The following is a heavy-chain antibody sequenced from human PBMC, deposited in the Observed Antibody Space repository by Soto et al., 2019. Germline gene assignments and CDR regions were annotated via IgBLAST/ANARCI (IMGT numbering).Heavy chain of an antibody. CDR2: IIPIFGTA. J-gene: IGHJ5*02. V-gene: IGHV1-69*13. CDR3: AREVRLRLGELSLPNWFDP. D-gene: IGHD3-16*02. CDR1: GGTFSSYA. Sequence: SVKVSCKASGGTFSSYAISWVRQAPGQGLEWMGGIIPIFGTANYAQKFQGRVTITADESTSTAYMELSSLRSEDTAVYYCAREVRLRLGELSLPNWFDPWGQGTLVTVS.